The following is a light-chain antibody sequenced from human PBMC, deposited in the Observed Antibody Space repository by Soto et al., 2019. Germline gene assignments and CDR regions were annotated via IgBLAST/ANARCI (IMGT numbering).Light chain of an antibody. CDR2: AAS. Sequence: EIVLAQSPGTLSLSPGERATLSCRASQTLSSSYLAWYQQKPGQAPRLLIYAASSRATGIPDRFSGSGSGTDFSLFISRLEPEDFALFYCQQYGSSPWTFGEGTKVEVK. V-gene: IGKV3-20*01. CDR3: QQYGSSPWT. J-gene: IGKJ1*01. CDR1: QTLSSSY.